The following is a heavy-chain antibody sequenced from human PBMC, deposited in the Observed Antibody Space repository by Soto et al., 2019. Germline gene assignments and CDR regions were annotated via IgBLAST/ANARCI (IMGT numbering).Heavy chain of an antibody. Sequence: VGSLRLSCAASGFTFSSHWMHWVRQAPGKGLVWVSRINTDGSATNYADYAKGRFTVSRDNAKNTLYLQMNSLRVEDTAVYYCASSLLRPLDLNYWGQGTLVTVSS. D-gene: IGHD1-26*01. CDR1: GFTFSSHW. CDR2: INTDGSAT. J-gene: IGHJ4*02. CDR3: ASSLLRPLDLNY. V-gene: IGHV3-74*01.